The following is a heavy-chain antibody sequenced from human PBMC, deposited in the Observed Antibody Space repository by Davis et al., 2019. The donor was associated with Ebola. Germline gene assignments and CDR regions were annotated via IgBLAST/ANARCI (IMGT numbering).Heavy chain of an antibody. D-gene: IGHD3-22*01. J-gene: IGHJ5*02. V-gene: IGHV4-34*01. CDR1: GGSFSGYY. Sequence: MPGGSLRLSCAVYGGSFSGYYWSWIRQPPGKGLEWIGEINHSGRTNYNPSLKSRVTISVDTSKNQFSLKMSSVTAADTAVYSCAREGRSGYSNWFDPWGQGTLVTVSS. CDR2: INHSGRT. CDR3: AREGRSGYSNWFDP.